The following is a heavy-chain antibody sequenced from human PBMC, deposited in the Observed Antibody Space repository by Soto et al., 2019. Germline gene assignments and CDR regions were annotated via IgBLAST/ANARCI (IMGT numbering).Heavy chain of an antibody. CDR1: GGYFSASY. CDR3: ATGGLFSS. CDR2: INHAGTT. Sequence: QVQLQHWGAGLLKSSETLSLTCDIYGGYFSASYWSWIRQTPGKGLEWLGEINHAGTTDYNPSVEGGIVISADASKNQFSLKLTSVTAADTAVYYCATGGLFSSWGQGTLVTVSS. J-gene: IGHJ5*02. V-gene: IGHV4-34*01.